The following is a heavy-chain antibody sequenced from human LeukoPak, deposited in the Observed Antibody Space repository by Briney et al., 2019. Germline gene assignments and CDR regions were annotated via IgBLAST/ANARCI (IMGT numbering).Heavy chain of an antibody. Sequence: PGGSLRLSCAASGFTFSSYWMSWVRQAPGKGLEWVANIKQDGSEKYYVDSVKGRFTISRDNAKNSLYLQMNSLRAEGTAVYYCARAGCSGGSCYSGGLYYYYGMDVWGKGTTVTVSS. J-gene: IGHJ6*04. CDR1: GFTFSSYW. D-gene: IGHD2-15*01. V-gene: IGHV3-7*03. CDR2: IKQDGSEK. CDR3: ARAGCSGGSCYSGGLYYYYGMDV.